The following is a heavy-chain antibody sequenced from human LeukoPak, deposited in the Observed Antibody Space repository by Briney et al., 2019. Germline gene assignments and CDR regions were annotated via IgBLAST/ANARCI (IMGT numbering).Heavy chain of an antibody. CDR3: ARDRKYIARTRYSVTIV. J-gene: IGHJ6*01. Sequence: SETLSLTCTVYGGSFSGNYWSWVRRQPPGKGLEWIGEIYHSGSTNYNPSLKSRVTISVDKSKNQFSLKLSTVTAADTAVYFSARDRKYIARTRYSVTIVCRQGTTVTVSS. V-gene: IGHV4-34*01. CDR2: IYHSGST. CDR1: GGSFSGNY. D-gene: IGHD4-17*01.